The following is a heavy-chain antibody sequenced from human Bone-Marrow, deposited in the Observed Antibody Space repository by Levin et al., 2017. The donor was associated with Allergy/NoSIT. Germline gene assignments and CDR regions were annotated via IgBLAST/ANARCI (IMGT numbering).Heavy chain of an antibody. CDR3: AKKVVPGTGAWYDP. Sequence: QSGGSLRLSCVASGFTINNYVIRWVRQAPGKGLEWVSGISGSDGSTYYADSVKGRFTISKDNYKNTVYLQMNSLRAEDTAVYYCAKKVVPGTGAWYDPWGQGTLVTVSS. CDR2: ISGSDGST. V-gene: IGHV3-23*01. CDR1: GFTINNYV. J-gene: IGHJ5*02. D-gene: IGHD3-22*01.